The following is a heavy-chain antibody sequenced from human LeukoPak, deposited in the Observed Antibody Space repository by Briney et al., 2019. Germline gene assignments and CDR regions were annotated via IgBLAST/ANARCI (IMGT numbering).Heavy chain of an antibody. J-gene: IGHJ5*02. CDR1: GYTFTSYG. V-gene: IGHV1-8*02. CDR3: ARGAGYSGYDGTYNWFDP. CDR2: MNPNSGNT. D-gene: IGHD5-12*01. Sequence: ASVKVSCKASGYTFTSYGISWVRQAPGQGLEWMGWMNPNSGNTGYAQKFQGGVTMTRNTSISTAYMELSSLRSEDTAVYYCARGAGYSGYDGTYNWFDPWGQGTLVTVSS.